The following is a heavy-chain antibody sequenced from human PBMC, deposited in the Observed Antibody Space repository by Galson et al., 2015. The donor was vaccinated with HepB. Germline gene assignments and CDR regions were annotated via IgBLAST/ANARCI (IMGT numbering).Heavy chain of an antibody. CDR3: ARDRGSSWYGSFDY. J-gene: IGHJ4*02. D-gene: IGHD6-13*01. CDR1: GFTVSSNY. Sequence: SLRLSCAASGFTVSSNYMSWVRQAPGKGLEWVSVIYSGGSTYYADSVKGRFTISRDNSKNTLYLQMNSLRAEDTAVYYCARDRGSSWYGSFDYWGQGTLVTVSS. V-gene: IGHV3-66*01. CDR2: IYSGGST.